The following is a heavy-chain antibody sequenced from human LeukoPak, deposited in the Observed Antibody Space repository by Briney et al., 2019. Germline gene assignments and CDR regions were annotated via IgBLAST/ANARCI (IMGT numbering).Heavy chain of an antibody. V-gene: IGHV3-7*01. D-gene: IGHD4-23*01. CDR3: AKGDDYGGNPAYFDY. CDR1: GFTFSSYW. J-gene: IGHJ4*02. Sequence: GGSLRLSCAASGFTFSSYWMSWVRQAPGKGLEWVANIKQDGSEKYYVDSVKGRFTISRDNVKNSLYLQMNSLRAEDTAVYYCAKGDDYGGNPAYFDYWGQGTLVTVSS. CDR2: IKQDGSEK.